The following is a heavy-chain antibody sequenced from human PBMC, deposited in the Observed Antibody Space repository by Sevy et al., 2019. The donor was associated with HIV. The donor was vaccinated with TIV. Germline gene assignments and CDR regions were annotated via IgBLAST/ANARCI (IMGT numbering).Heavy chain of an antibody. CDR3: AKGTSFKAARPFDY. Sequence: GGSLRLSCAASGFTFSTYGMHWVRQAPGKGLEWVAFIRFDGSIKYYRDSVKGRFTISRDNSKNTLYLQMNSLRAEDTAVYYCAKGTSFKAARPFDYWGQGTLVTVSS. D-gene: IGHD6-6*01. CDR1: GFTFSTYG. J-gene: IGHJ4*02. V-gene: IGHV3-30*02. CDR2: IRFDGSIK.